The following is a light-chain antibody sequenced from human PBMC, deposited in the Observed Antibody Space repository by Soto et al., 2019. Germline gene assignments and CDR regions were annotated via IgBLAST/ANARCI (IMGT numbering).Light chain of an antibody. CDR2: EVS. V-gene: IGLV2-14*01. CDR3: SSYTSSSTRV. Sequence: QSALTQPASVSGSPVQSVTISCTATSSDVGGYNYVSWHQQHPGKATKLMIYEVSNRPSGVSNRFSGSKSGNTASLTISGLQAEDEADYYCSSYTSSSTRVFGGGTKLTVL. CDR1: SSDVGGYNY. J-gene: IGLJ3*02.